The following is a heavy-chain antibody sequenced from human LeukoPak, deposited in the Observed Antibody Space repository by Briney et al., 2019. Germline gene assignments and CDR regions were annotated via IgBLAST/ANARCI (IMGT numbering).Heavy chain of an antibody. D-gene: IGHD1-26*01. CDR1: GYTFTNYW. J-gene: IGHJ4*02. V-gene: IGHV5-51*01. CDR2: TWPSDSDT. Sequence: GESLKISCKGSGYTFTNYWIGWVRQMPGKGLEWMGITWPSDSDTRYSPSFQGQVTISADKSISTAYLQWSSLKASDTAIYFCAGRISGYYIDYWGQGTLVSVSS. CDR3: AGRISGYYIDY.